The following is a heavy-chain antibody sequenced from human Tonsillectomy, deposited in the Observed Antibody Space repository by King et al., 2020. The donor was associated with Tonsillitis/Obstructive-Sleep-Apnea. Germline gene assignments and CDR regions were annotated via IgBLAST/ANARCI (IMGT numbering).Heavy chain of an antibody. CDR2: IYPGDSDT. D-gene: IGHD2-8*01. V-gene: IGHV5-51*01. Sequence: VQLVESGAEVKKPGESLKISCQGSGYSFTSYWIGWLRQMPGKGLEWMGIIYPGDSDTRYSPSFQGQVTISADKSISTAYLQYSSLKASDTAMYYCARHLGVYTTLIDYWGQGTLVTVSS. J-gene: IGHJ4*02. CDR1: GYSFTSYW. CDR3: ARHLGVYTTLIDY.